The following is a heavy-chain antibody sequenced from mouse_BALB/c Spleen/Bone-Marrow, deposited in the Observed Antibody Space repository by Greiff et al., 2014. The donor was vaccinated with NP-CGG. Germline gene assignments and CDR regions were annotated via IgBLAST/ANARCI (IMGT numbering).Heavy chain of an antibody. CDR2: IDPYNGAT. CDR1: GYAFTSYN. Sequence: EVQLQESGPELVKPGASVKVSCKASGYAFTSYNMYWVKQSHGKSLEWIGYIDPYNGATSYNQKFKGKATLTVDKSSSTAYMHLNSLTSEDSAVYYCARREPSCWYFDVWGAGTTVTVSS. CDR3: ARREPSCWYFDV. V-gene: IGHV1S135*01. J-gene: IGHJ1*01. D-gene: IGHD3-1*01.